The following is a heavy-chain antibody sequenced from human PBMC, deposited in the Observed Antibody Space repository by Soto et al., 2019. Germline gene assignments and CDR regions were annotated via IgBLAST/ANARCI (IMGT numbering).Heavy chain of an antibody. CDR2: ISIYNGNT. CDR1: GHTFTSHG. J-gene: IGHJ4*02. CDR3: ARSTMDQVPVEY. Sequence: ASVKVSCKASGHTFTSHGFTWVRRAPGQGLEWMGWISIYNGNTHYAQKFQGRLTLTIDTSTSTAYMELRSLTSDDTAVYFCARSTMDQVPVEYWGQGTLVIVSS. V-gene: IGHV1-18*04. D-gene: IGHD3-10*01.